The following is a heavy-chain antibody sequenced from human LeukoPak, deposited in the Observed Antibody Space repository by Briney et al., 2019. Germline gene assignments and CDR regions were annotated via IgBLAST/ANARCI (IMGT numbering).Heavy chain of an antibody. CDR2: ISSSSSYI. Sequence: PGGSLRLSCAASGFTFSDYYMYWVRQAPGEGLEWVSSISSSSSYIYYADSVKGRFSISRDNAKKSLYLQMNILRAEDTAVYYCARVGARLGAFDIWGQGTMVTVSS. CDR1: GFTFSDYY. J-gene: IGHJ3*02. V-gene: IGHV3-21*01. D-gene: IGHD6-25*01. CDR3: ARVGARLGAFDI.